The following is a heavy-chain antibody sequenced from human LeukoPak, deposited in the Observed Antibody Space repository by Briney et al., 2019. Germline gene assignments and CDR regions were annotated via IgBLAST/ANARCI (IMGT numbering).Heavy chain of an antibody. CDR3: AKQLHPYYDFWGRFDP. J-gene: IGHJ5*02. D-gene: IGHD3-3*01. Sequence: PGGSLRLSCAASGFTFSSYGMHWVRQAPGKGLEWVAVIWYDGSNKYYADSVKGRFTISRDNSKNTLYLQMNSLRAEDTAVYYCAKQLHPYYDFWGRFDPWGQGTLVTVSS. CDR2: IWYDGSNK. CDR1: GFTFSSYG. V-gene: IGHV3-33*06.